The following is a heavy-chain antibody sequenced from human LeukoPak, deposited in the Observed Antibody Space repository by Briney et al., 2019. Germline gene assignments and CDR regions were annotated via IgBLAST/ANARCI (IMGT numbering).Heavy chain of an antibody. J-gene: IGHJ5*02. CDR3: ARGGSLDWFDP. D-gene: IGHD3-10*01. V-gene: IGHV4-59*01. Sequence: SETLSLTCTVSGGSICSYYWSWIRQPPGKGLEWNGYIYYSGSTNYNPSLKSRVTLSVDTSKNQFSLKPSSVTAADTAVDYCARGGSLDWFDPWGQGTLVTVSS. CDR2: IYYSGST. CDR1: GGSICSYY.